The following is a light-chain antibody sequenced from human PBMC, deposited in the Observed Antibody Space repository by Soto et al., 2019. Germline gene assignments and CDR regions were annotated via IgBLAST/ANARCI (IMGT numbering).Light chain of an antibody. CDR3: QQYGT. V-gene: IGKV1-5*01. CDR1: QTISSW. J-gene: IGKJ1*01. CDR2: DAP. Sequence: DIQMTQSPSTLSGSVGDRVTITCRASQTISSWLAWYQQKPGKAPKLLIYDAPSLESGVPSRFSGSGSGTEFTLTISRLEPEDFAVYYCQQYGTFGQGTKVDIK.